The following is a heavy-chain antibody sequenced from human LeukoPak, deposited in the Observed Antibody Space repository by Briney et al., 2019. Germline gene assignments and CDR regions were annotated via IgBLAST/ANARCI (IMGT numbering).Heavy chain of an antibody. Sequence: ASVKVSCKASGYTFTGHHMHWVRQAPGQGLEWMGWIKPDSGDTNYAQRFHGRVTMTRDKSITTAYMELSRVRYDDTAVYYCARAREESAGNYDAFDIWGQGTMVTVSS. CDR3: ARAREESAGNYDAFDI. CDR1: GYTFTGHH. J-gene: IGHJ3*02. V-gene: IGHV1-2*02. D-gene: IGHD3-3*01. CDR2: IKPDSGDT.